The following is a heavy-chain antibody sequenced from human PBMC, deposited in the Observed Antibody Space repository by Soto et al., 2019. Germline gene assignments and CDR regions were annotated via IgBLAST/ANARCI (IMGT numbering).Heavy chain of an antibody. Sequence: ASVKVSCKASGYTFTGYYMHWVRQAPGQGLEWMGWINPNSGGTNYAQKFQGWVTMTRDTSISTAYMELSRLRSDDTAVYYCARGRDIVVVVAASVFDYWGQGTLVTVSS. CDR2: INPNSGGT. J-gene: IGHJ4*02. D-gene: IGHD2-15*01. CDR3: ARGRDIVVVVAASVFDY. CDR1: GYTFTGYY. V-gene: IGHV1-2*04.